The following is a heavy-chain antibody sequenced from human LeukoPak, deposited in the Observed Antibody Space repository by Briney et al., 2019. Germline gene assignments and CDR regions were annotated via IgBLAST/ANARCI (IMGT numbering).Heavy chain of an antibody. CDR2: ISYDGSNK. CDR3: ARERITIFGVVMMSYYYYGMDV. CDR1: GFTFSSYG. Sequence: GGSLRLSCAASGFTFSSYGMHWVRQAPGKGLEWVAVISYDGSNKYYADSVKGRFTISRDNSKNTLYLQMNSLRAEDTAVYYCARERITIFGVVMMSYYYYGMDVWGQGTTVTVSS. J-gene: IGHJ6*02. D-gene: IGHD3-3*01. V-gene: IGHV3-30*03.